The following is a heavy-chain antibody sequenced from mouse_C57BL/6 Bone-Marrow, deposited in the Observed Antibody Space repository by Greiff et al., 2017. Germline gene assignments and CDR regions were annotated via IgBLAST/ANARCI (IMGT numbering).Heavy chain of an antibody. CDR1: GYAFSSYW. CDR2: IYPGDGDT. CDR3: ARNPLYYYGSSQYYFDY. V-gene: IGHV1-80*01. J-gene: IGHJ2*01. D-gene: IGHD1-1*01. Sequence: QVQLQQSGAELVKPGASVKISCKASGYAFSSYWMNWVKQRPGKGLEWIGQIYPGDGDTNYNGKFNGKATLTADKSSSTAYMQLSSLTSEDSAVYFCARNPLYYYGSSQYYFDYWGQGTTLTVSS.